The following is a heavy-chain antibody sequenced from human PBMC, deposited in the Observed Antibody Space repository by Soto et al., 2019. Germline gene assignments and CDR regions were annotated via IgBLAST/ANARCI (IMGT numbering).Heavy chain of an antibody. J-gene: IGHJ6*02. Sequence: GASVKVSCKASGYTFTSYYMHWVRQAPGQGLEWMGIINPSGGSTSYAQKFQGRVTMTRDTSTSTVYMELSSLRSEDTAVYYCARELVEQLAPYYYYYGMDAWGQGTTVTVSS. CDR3: ARELVEQLAPYYYYYGMDA. D-gene: IGHD6-6*01. CDR2: INPSGGST. CDR1: GYTFTSYY. V-gene: IGHV1-46*01.